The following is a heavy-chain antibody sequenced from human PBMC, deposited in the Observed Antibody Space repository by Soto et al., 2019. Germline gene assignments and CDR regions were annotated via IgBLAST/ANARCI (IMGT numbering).Heavy chain of an antibody. V-gene: IGHV1-46*01. J-gene: IGHJ4*02. CDR2: INPSGGST. CDR3: ARGGRQGTTGAYYFDY. Sequence: QVPLVQSGAEVKKPGASVKVSCKASGYTFTSYYMHWVRQAPGQGLEWMGIINPSGGSTSYAQKFQGRVTMTRDTSTSTVYMELSSLRSEDTAVYYCARGGRQGTTGAYYFDYWGQGTLVTVSS. D-gene: IGHD1-7*01. CDR1: GYTFTSYY.